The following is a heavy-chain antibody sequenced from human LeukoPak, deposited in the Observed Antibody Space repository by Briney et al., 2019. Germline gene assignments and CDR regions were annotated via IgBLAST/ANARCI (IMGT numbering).Heavy chain of an antibody. CDR2: IKSIVDGGTP. CDR3: ANRSPARYCSDGACYSSADY. Sequence: GGSLRLSCAASRFSFSDAWMNWVRAAPGKGREWVGRIKSIVDGGTPTCVARVEGRFTITRHESRNTLYLPMSSLHTEDTAVYYSANRSPARYCSDGACYSSADYWGQGTLVTVSS. J-gene: IGHJ4*02. CDR1: RFSFSDAW. D-gene: IGHD2-15*01. V-gene: IGHV3-15*06.